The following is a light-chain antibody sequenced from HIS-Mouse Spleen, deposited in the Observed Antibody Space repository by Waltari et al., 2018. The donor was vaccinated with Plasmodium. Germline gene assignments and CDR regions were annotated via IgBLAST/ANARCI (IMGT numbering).Light chain of an antibody. J-gene: IGKJ3*01. CDR1: QSVSSN. CDR2: GAS. CDR3: QQYNNWSFT. V-gene: IGKV3-15*01. Sequence: LVIPQSPATLSVSPGERSTLSCRASQSVSSNLAWYQQKPGQAPRLLIYGASTRATGSPARFSGSGSGTEFTITISSLQSEDFAVYYCQQYNNWSFTFGPGTKVDIK.